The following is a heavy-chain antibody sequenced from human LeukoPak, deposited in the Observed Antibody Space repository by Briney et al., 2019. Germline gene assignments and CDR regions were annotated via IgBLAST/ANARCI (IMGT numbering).Heavy chain of an antibody. D-gene: IGHD1-7*01. Sequence: PGGSLRLSCAASGFTFSSYGMHWVRQAPGKGLEWVAFIHYDGTNEYYADSVKGRFTISRDNAKNSLYLQMNSLRAEDTAVYYCARAHNWKYGTFDYWGQGTPVTVSS. CDR1: GFTFSSYG. V-gene: IGHV3-30*02. CDR3: ARAHNWKYGTFDY. J-gene: IGHJ4*02. CDR2: IHYDGTNE.